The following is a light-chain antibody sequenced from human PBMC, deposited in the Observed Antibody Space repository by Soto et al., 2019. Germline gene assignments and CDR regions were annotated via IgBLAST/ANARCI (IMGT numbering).Light chain of an antibody. V-gene: IGKV1-39*01. Sequence: DLQMTQSPSSLSASVGDRVTITCRASQSISSYLNWYQQKPGKAPKLLIDAASSLQSGVPSRFSGSGSGTDFTLTISSLQPEDVATYYCQQSYSTPRTFGGGTKVEIK. CDR3: QQSYSTPRT. J-gene: IGKJ4*01. CDR2: AAS. CDR1: QSISSY.